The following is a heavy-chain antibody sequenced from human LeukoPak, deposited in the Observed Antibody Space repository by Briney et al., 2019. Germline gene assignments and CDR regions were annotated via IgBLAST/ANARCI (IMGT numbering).Heavy chain of an antibody. V-gene: IGHV1-8*02. D-gene: IGHD3-10*01. CDR2: INPNSGNT. CDR3: ARGLRITMVRGNWFDP. Sequence: ASVKVSCKASGYTFTGYYMHWVRQAPGQGLEWMGWINPNSGNTGYAQKFQGRVTMTRNTSISTAYMELSSLRSEDTAVYYCARGLRITMVRGNWFDPWGQGTLVTVSS. CDR1: GYTFTGYY. J-gene: IGHJ5*02.